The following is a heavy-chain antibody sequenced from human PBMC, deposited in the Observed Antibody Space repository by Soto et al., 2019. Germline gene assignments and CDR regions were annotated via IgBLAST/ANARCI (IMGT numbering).Heavy chain of an antibody. CDR3: ARDRSGRRRWLQNHAYYYGMDV. CDR1: GGSISSYY. D-gene: IGHD5-12*01. CDR2: LYYSGST. J-gene: IGHJ6*02. Sequence: QVQLQESGPGLVKPSETLSLTCTVSGGSISSYYWSWIRQPPGKGLEWIGYLYYSGSTNYNPSLKSRVTVSVDTSKNQFSLKLRSVTAADTSVYYCARDRSGRRRWLQNHAYYYGMDVWGQGTTVTVSS. V-gene: IGHV4-59*01.